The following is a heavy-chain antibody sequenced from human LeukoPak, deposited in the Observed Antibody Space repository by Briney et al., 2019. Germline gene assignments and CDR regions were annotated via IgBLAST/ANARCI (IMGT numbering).Heavy chain of an antibody. CDR3: ARGGYDSGSYYKGPLYYFDY. D-gene: IGHD3-10*01. J-gene: IGHJ4*02. Sequence: GSLRLSCAASGFTFSSYGMHWVRQAPGKGLEWVAFIRYDGSNKYYTDSVKGRFTISRDNSKNTLYLQMNSLRAEDTAVYYCARGGYDSGSYYKGPLYYFDYWGQGTLVTVSS. CDR2: IRYDGSNK. CDR1: GFTFSSYG. V-gene: IGHV3-30*02.